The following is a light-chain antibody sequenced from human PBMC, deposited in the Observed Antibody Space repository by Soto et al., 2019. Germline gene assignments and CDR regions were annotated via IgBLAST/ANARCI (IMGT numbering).Light chain of an antibody. V-gene: IGKV3-20*01. CDR1: QSVSSSY. J-gene: IGKJ1*01. CDR2: GAS. CDR3: QQYDSSPKT. Sequence: EIVLTQSPGTLSLSPGERAPLSCRASQSVSSSYLAWYQQKPGQAPRLLIYGASSRATGIPARFSGSGSGTDFTLTSSRLEPEDFAVYYCQQYDSSPKTFGQGTKVDIK.